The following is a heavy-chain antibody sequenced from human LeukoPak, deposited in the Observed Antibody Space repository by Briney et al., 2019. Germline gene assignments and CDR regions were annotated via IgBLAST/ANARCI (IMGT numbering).Heavy chain of an antibody. CDR1: GFTYSHYG. Sequence: PGGSLRLSCAASGFTYSHYGMHGFRQAPGKGLEWVAVIWSDGTEKYYGDAVKGRFTISRDNSRNTLYLQMNSLRGEDTAVYYCAKDAQRGFDYSNSLEYWGQGTLVTVSS. V-gene: IGHV3-33*06. J-gene: IGHJ4*02. D-gene: IGHD4-11*01. CDR2: IWSDGTEK. CDR3: AKDAQRGFDYSNSLEY.